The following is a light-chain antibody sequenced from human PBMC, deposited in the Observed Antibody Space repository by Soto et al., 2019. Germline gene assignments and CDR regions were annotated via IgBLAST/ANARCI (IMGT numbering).Light chain of an antibody. Sequence: QSALTQPASVSGSPGQSITISCTGTSGDIGGYNYVSWYQQHPGKAPKLLISEVTNRTSGVSNRFSGSKSGNTASLTISGLLAEDEADYYCSSYTRNTTPVVFGGGTKLTVL. CDR3: SSYTRNTTPVV. V-gene: IGLV2-14*01. J-gene: IGLJ2*01. CDR2: EVT. CDR1: SGDIGGYNY.